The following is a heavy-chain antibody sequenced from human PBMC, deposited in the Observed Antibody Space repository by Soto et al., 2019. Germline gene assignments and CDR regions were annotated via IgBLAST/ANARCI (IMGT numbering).Heavy chain of an antibody. Sequence: GGSLRLSCASSWLTFIGSAMHWVRQASGKGLEWVGRIRSKANSYATEYAASAKGRFTITRDDSKNTAYLRMNSLKTEDTAVYYCARDTERLAIDCWGRGTLVTVSS. V-gene: IGHV3-73*01. CDR3: ARDTERLAIDC. D-gene: IGHD3-16*01. CDR1: WLTFIGSA. J-gene: IGHJ4*02. CDR2: IRSKANSYAT.